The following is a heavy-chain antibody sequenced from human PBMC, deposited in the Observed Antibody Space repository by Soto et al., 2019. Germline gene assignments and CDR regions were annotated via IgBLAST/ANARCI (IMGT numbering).Heavy chain of an antibody. D-gene: IGHD3-9*01. CDR1: GGSFSGYY. CDR2: INHSGSI. J-gene: IGHJ5*02. Sequence: QVQLQQWGAGLLKPSETLSLTCAVYGGSFSGYYWSWIRQPPGKGLEWIGEINHSGSINYNPSLKSRVTISVDTSKNQFSLKLSSVTAADTAVYYCARGNRPNYDILTGYFARHFWLDPWGQGTLVTVSS. V-gene: IGHV4-34*01. CDR3: ARGNRPNYDILTGYFARHFWLDP.